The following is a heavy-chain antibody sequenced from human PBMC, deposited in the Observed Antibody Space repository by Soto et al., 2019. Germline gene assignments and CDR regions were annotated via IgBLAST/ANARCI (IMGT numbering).Heavy chain of an antibody. CDR3: ARDKPDTAVAVAY. D-gene: IGHD5-18*01. CDR2: IWYDGSNK. V-gene: IGHV3-33*01. J-gene: IGHJ4*02. Sequence: QVQLVESGGGVVQPGRSLRLSCAASGFTFSSYGMHWVRQGPGKGLGWVAVIWYDGSNKYDVDSVKGRFTISRDNYKNTLYLQMNSLRVEDTAVYYCARDKPDTAVAVAYWGQGTLVTVSS. CDR1: GFTFSSYG.